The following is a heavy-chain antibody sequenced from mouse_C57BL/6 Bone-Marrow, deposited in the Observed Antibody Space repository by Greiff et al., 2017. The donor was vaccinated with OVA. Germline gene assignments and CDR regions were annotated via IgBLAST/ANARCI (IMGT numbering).Heavy chain of an antibody. Sequence: QVQLQQPGAELVKPGASVKMSCKASGYTFTDYYINWVKQRPGQGLEWIARIYPGSGNTYYNEKFKGKATLTAEKSSSTAYMQLSSLTSEDSAVYFCAREGYYGSSYLPYWYFDVWGTGTTVTVSS. D-gene: IGHD1-1*01. V-gene: IGHV1-76*01. CDR2: IYPGSGNT. CDR1: GYTFTDYY. J-gene: IGHJ1*03. CDR3: AREGYYGSSYLPYWYFDV.